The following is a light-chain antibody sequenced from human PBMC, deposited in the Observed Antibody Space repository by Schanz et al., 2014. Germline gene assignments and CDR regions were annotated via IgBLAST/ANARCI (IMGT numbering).Light chain of an antibody. CDR2: DAS. CDR1: QSVMSF. J-gene: IGKJ4*01. V-gene: IGKV3-11*01. Sequence: EIVLTQSPATLSLSPGERATVSCRASQSVMSFLAWYQQKPGQAPWLLIYDASNRAPGIPARFSGSGSGTGFTLTISRLEPEDFAVYYCQQRYSWPLTFGGGTKVEIK. CDR3: QQRYSWPLT.